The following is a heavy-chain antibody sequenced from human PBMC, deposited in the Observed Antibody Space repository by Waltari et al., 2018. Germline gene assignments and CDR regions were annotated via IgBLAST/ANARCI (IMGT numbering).Heavy chain of an antibody. V-gene: IGHV4-34*01. CDR1: AGSFSVYY. D-gene: IGHD7-27*01. CDR2: INHWGST. J-gene: IGHJ3*02. CDR3: ARPMGTHRARGAFDI. Sequence: QVQLQQWGAGLLKPSETLSLTCAVYAGSFSVYYWSWIRHPPGKGLEWIGEINHWGSTNYNPSLKSRVTISVDTSKNQFSLKLSSVTAADTAVYYCARPMGTHRARGAFDIWGQGTMVTVSS.